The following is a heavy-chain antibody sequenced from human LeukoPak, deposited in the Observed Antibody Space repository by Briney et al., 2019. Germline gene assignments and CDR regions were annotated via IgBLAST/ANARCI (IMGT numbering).Heavy chain of an antibody. J-gene: IGHJ4*02. D-gene: IGHD2-8*01. CDR1: GGSISSGGYY. CDR2: IYYSGST. CDR3: ARGVVQPDFDY. Sequence: PSETLSLTCTVSGGSISSGGYYWSWIRQHPGKGLEWIGYIYYSGSTYYNPSLKSRVTISVDSSKNQFSLKLDSVTAADTAVYYCARGVVQPDFDYWGQGTLVTVSS. V-gene: IGHV4-31*03.